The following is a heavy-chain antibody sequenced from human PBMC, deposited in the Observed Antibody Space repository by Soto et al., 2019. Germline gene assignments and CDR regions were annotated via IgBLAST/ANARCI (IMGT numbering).Heavy chain of an antibody. V-gene: IGHV1-69*13. J-gene: IGHJ4*02. D-gene: IGHD6-19*01. CDR3: ATVLSVAGISYYFDY. CDR2: IIPILGAA. Sequence: SVKVSCKASGCPFSRYALRWVRQAPGQGLEWVGGIIPILGAANYEQKFQGRVTITADESTSPAYIELSSRRSGDTAGYYCATVLSVAGISYYFDYWGQGTLVTVSS. CDR1: GCPFSRYA.